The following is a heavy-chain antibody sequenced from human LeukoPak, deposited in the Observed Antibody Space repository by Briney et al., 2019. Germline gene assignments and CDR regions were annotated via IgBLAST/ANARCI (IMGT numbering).Heavy chain of an antibody. CDR1: GYTFTGYY. CDR2: INPNSGGT. D-gene: IGHD2-21*02. J-gene: IGHJ4*02. Sequence: ASVKVSCKASGYTFTGYYMHWVRQAPGQGLEWMGWINPNSGGTNYAQKFQGRVTMTRDTSISTAYMELSRLRSDDTAVYYCAKGQVVTAYPFDYWGQGTLVTVSS. V-gene: IGHV1-2*02. CDR3: AKGQVVTAYPFDY.